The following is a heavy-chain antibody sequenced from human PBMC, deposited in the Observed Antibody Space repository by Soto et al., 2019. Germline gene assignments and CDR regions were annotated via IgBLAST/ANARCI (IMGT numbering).Heavy chain of an antibody. CDR1: GFTVSSNY. J-gene: IGHJ2*01. V-gene: IGHV3-66*04. CDR2: IYSGGST. CDR3: ARPITMVRGEDL. D-gene: IGHD3-10*01. Sequence: EVQLVESGGGLVQPGGSLRLSCAASGFTVSSNYMSWVRQAPGKGLEWVSVIYSGGSTYYADPVKGRFTISRDNSKNTLYLQMNSLRAEDTAVYYCARPITMVRGEDLWGRGTLVTVSS.